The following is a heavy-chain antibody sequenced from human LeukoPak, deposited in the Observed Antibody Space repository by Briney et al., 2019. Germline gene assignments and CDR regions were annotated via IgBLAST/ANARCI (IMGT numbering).Heavy chain of an antibody. CDR2: IYYSGST. CDR1: GGSISSSSYY. CDR3: ARDKAPPYYYDSSGLDY. J-gene: IGHJ4*02. D-gene: IGHD3-22*01. Sequence: SETLSLTCTVSGGSISSSSYYWGWIRQPPGKGLEWIGSIYYSGSTYYNPSLKSRVTISVDTSKNQFPLKLSSVTAADTAVYYCARDKAPPYYYDSSGLDYWGQGTLVTVSS. V-gene: IGHV4-39*06.